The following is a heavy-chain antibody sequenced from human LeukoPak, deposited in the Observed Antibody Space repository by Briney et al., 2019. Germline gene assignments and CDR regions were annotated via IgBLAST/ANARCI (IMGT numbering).Heavy chain of an antibody. CDR2: MNPNSGNT. V-gene: IGHV1-8*01. D-gene: IGHD1-26*01. Sequence: ASVKVSCKASGYTFTSYDINWVRQATGQGLEWMGWMNPNSGNTGYAQKFQGRVTMTRNTPISTAYMELSSLRSEDTAVYYCARGKSWARHYGMDVWGQGTTVTVSS. CDR3: ARGKSWARHYGMDV. J-gene: IGHJ6*02. CDR1: GYTFTSYD.